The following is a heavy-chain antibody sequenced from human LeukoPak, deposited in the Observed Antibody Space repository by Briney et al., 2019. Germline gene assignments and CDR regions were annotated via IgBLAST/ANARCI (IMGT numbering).Heavy chain of an antibody. Sequence: ASVKVSCEASGGTFSSYAISWVRQAPGQGLEWMGGIIPIFGTANYAQKFQGRVTITADESTSTAYMELSSLRSEDTAVYYCASHNSGSYLDYWGQGTLVTVSS. J-gene: IGHJ4*02. CDR1: GGTFSSYA. V-gene: IGHV1-69*13. D-gene: IGHD1-26*01. CDR3: ASHNSGSYLDY. CDR2: IIPIFGTA.